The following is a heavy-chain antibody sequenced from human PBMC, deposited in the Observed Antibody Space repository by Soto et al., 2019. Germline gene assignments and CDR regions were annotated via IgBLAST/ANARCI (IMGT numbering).Heavy chain of an antibody. J-gene: IGHJ6*02. CDR2: MYDSGST. CDR3: ARGQRGRVHV. D-gene: IGHD3-10*01. CDR1: GGSVSSGSHY. V-gene: IGHV4-61*01. Sequence: PSETLSLTCTVSGGSVSSGSHYWSWIRQPPGKGLEWIGYMYDSGSTNYNPSLKSRVTISVDTSKNQFSLKLSSVTAADTAVYYCARGQRGRVHVWGPGNSVTGS.